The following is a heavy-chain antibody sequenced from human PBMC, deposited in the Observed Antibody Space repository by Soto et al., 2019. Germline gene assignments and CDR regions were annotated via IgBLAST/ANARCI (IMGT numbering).Heavy chain of an antibody. CDR1: GFTFDDYA. CDR2: ISWNSGSI. V-gene: IGHV3-9*01. D-gene: IGHD3-10*01. CDR3: ARLPLLWFGELRGYYYGMDV. Sequence: LRLSCAASGFTFDDYAMHWVRQAPGKGLEWVSGISWNSGSIGYADSVKGRFTISRDNAKNSLYLQMNSLRAEDTALYYCARLPLLWFGELRGYYYGMDVWGQGTTVTVSS. J-gene: IGHJ6*01.